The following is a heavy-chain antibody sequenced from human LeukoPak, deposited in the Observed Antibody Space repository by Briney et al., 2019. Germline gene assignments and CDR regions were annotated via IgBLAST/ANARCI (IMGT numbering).Heavy chain of an antibody. D-gene: IGHD6-19*01. CDR1: GYTFTGYY. V-gene: IGHV1-2*02. Sequence: ASVKVSCKASGYTFTGYYMHWVRQAPGQGLEWMGWINPNSGGTNYAQKFQGRVTMTRDTSISTAYMELSRPRSDDTAVYYCAVIAVAASASVDYWGQGTLVTVSS. CDR2: INPNSGGT. J-gene: IGHJ4*02. CDR3: AVIAVAASASVDY.